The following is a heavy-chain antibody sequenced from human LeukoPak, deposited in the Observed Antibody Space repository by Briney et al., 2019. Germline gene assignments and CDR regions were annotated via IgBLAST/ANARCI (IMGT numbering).Heavy chain of an antibody. CDR3: ARDSVTTTPYFGS. D-gene: IGHD4-17*01. V-gene: IGHV3-74*01. Sequence: GGSLRLSCVASQFTFSNYWMHWVRQAPGKGLVWVSRINSDGFSTTYADSVKGRFTISRDNAKNTLYLQMDSLRAEDTAAYYCARDSVTTTPYFGSWGQGTLVTVSS. CDR2: INSDGFST. J-gene: IGHJ4*02. CDR1: QFTFSNYW.